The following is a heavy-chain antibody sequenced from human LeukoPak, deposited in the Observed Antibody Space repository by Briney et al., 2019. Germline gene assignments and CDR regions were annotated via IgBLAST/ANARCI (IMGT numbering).Heavy chain of an antibody. J-gene: IGHJ4*02. CDR3: ARRDGYTDY. D-gene: IGHD5-24*01. CDR1: GYSFTSYW. CDR2: TDPSDSYS. Sequence: GESLKISCKGSGYSFTSYWISWVRQMPGKGLEWMERTDPSDSYSNYSPSFQGHITISADKSISTAYLQWSSLKASDTAIYYCARRDGYTDYWGQGTLVTVSS. V-gene: IGHV5-10-1*01.